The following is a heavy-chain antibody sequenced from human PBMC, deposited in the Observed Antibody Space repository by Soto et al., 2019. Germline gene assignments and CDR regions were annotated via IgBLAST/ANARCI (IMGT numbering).Heavy chain of an antibody. CDR1: GGSISSHN. CDR3: ARDPAPYNGNRISVYGMEV. D-gene: IGHD1-20*01. J-gene: IGHJ6*02. V-gene: IGHV4-59*11. CDR2: ICYSGST. Sequence: WETLSVTWAESGGSISSHNWSWIRQAPGKGLEWVGYICYSGSTNYNPSLKSRVTISVDTSKNQFSLKLSSVTAADTAVYYCARDPAPYNGNRISVYGMEVWGQGTTVTVSS.